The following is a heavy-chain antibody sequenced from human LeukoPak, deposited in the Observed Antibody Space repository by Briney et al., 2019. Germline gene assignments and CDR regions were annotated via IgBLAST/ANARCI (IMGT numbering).Heavy chain of an antibody. V-gene: IGHV1-2*02. D-gene: IGHD3-9*01. J-gene: IGHJ4*02. Sequence: ASVTVSCKASGYTFTGYYMHWVRQAPGQGLEWMGWINPNSGGTNYAQKFQGRVTMTRDTSISTAYMELSRLRSDDTAVYYCARGGPTYYDILTGYYTLDYWGQGTLVTVSS. CDR3: ARGGPTYYDILTGYYTLDY. CDR2: INPNSGGT. CDR1: GYTFTGYY.